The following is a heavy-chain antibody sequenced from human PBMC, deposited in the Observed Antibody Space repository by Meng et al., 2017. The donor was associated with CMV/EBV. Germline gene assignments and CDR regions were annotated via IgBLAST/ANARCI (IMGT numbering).Heavy chain of an antibody. D-gene: IGHD3-3*01. V-gene: IGHV1-2*02. CDR2: INPNSGGT. CDR1: GYTFTGYY. CDR3: ARGEFLEWLTHDYYYGMDV. Sequence: ASVMVSCKASGYTFTGYYMHCVRQATGQGLEWMGWINPNSGGTNYAQKLQGRVTMTTDTSTSTAYMELRSLRSDDTAVYYCARGEFLEWLTHDYYYGMDVWGQGTTVTVSS. J-gene: IGHJ6*02.